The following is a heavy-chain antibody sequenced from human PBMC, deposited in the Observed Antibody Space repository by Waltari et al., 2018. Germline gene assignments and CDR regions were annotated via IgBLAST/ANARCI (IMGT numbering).Heavy chain of an antibody. V-gene: IGHV1-18*01. CDR3: ARGGGIAAAGANF. J-gene: IGHJ4*02. CDR1: GFTFTSYG. CDR2: GGAYNGNT. Sequence: QVQLVQSGAEVTKPGASVKVSCKASGFTFTSYGFSWVRQAPGQGLEWVGRGGAYNGNTNYAQKLQGRVALTTDTSTTTAYMELRSLRSDDTAVYYCARGGGIAAAGANFWGQGTLVSVSS. D-gene: IGHD6-13*01.